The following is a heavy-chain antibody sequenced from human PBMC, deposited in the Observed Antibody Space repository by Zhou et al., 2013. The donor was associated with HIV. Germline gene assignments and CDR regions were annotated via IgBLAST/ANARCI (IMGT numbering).Heavy chain of an antibody. D-gene: IGHD3-10*01. CDR3: ARESNASGKGRSVDF. Sequence: VQLVQSESDVKKPGASAKVSCKTSGYTFTNYYVYWLRQAPGQGLEVMGIVNPKSGIVNYVERFQAKVIMTRDTSTSTVYLWLSSLTSDDTATYYCARESNASGKGRSVDFWGQGTRLIVSS. J-gene: IGHJ4*02. CDR2: VNPKSGIV. CDR1: GYTFTNYY. V-gene: IGHV1-46*01.